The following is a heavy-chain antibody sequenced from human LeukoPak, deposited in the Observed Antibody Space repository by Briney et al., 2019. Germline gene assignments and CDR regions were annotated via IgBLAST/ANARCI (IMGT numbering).Heavy chain of an antibody. D-gene: IGHD5-24*01. J-gene: IGHJ4*02. V-gene: IGHV1-2*02. Sequence: ASVKVSCKASGYTFTGYYMHWVRQAPGQGLEWMGWINPNSGGTNYAQKFQGRVTMTRDTSISTAYMELSRLRSDDTAVYYCARNRWLQPRDLDYWGQGTLVTVSS. CDR2: INPNSGGT. CDR1: GYTFTGYY. CDR3: ARNRWLQPRDLDY.